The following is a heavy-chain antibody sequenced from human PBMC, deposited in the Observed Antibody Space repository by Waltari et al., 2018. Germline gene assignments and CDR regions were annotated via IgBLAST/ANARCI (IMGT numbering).Heavy chain of an antibody. CDR2: ISGSGGST. Sequence: EVQLVESGGGLVQPGGSLRLSCADSGFTFSRYAMSWVRRAPGEGLEWVSAISGSGGSTYYADSVKGRFTISRDNSKNTLYLQMNSLRAEDTAVYYCAKDLDGDYVLGDYWGQGTLVTVSS. V-gene: IGHV3-23*04. CDR3: AKDLDGDYVLGDY. D-gene: IGHD4-17*01. J-gene: IGHJ4*02. CDR1: GFTFSRYA.